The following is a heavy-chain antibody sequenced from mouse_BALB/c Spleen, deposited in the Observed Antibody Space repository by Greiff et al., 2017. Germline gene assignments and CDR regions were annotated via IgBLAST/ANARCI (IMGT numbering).Heavy chain of an antibody. Sequence: VQLKESGAELVRSGASVKLSCTASGFNIKDYYMHWVKQRPEQGLEWIGWIDPENGDTEYAPKFQGKATMTADTSSNTAYLQLSSLTSEDTAVYYCKHGYDFDYWGQGTTLTVSS. D-gene: IGHD1-2*01. J-gene: IGHJ2*01. CDR2: IDPENGDT. CDR3: KHGYDFDY. V-gene: IGHV14-4*02. CDR1: GFNIKDYY.